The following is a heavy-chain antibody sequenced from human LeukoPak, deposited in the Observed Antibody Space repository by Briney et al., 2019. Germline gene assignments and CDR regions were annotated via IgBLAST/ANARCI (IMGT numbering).Heavy chain of an antibody. CDR1: GFTVSSNY. CDR2: IYSGGST. D-gene: IGHD4-17*01. CDR3: ARSFLDYGDRTNEGASFDY. Sequence: PGGSLRLSCAASGFTVSSNYLTWVRQAPGKGLEWVSVIYSGGSTYYADSVKGRFTISRDNSKNTLYLQMNSLRAEDTAVYYCARSFLDYGDRTNEGASFDYWGQGTLVTVSS. J-gene: IGHJ4*02. V-gene: IGHV3-53*05.